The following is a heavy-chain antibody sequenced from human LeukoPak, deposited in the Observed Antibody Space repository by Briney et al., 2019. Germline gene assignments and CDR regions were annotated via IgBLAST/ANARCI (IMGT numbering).Heavy chain of an antibody. CDR3: ARAVTVRRYFDWLLPYYYYYMDV. CDR2: MNPNSGNT. J-gene: IGHJ6*03. CDR1: GYTFTSYD. D-gene: IGHD3-9*01. V-gene: IGHV1-8*01. Sequence: ASVKVSCKASGYTFTSYDINWVRQATGQGLEWMGWMNPNSGNTGYAQKFQGRVTVTRNTSISTAYMELSSLRSEDTAVYYCARAVTVRRYFDWLLPYYYYYMDVWGEGTTVTVSS.